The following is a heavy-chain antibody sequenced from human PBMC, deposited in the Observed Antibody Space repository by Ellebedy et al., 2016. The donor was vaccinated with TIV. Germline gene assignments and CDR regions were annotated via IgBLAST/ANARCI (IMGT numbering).Heavy chain of an antibody. D-gene: IGHD1-26*01. CDR3: ASHSGSYGY. Sequence: SETLSLXCTVSGGSISSYYWSWIRQPPGKGLEWIGYIYYSGSTNYNPSLKSRVTISVDTSKNQFSLKLSSVTAADTAVYYCASHSGSYGYWGQGTLVTVSS. CDR2: IYYSGST. J-gene: IGHJ4*02. V-gene: IGHV4-59*01. CDR1: GGSISSYY.